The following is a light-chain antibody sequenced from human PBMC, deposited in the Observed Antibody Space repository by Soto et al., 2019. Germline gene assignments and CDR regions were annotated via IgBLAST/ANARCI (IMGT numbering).Light chain of an antibody. CDR2: GAS. CDR3: QQYGSSPYT. V-gene: IGKV3-20*01. Sequence: EIVLTQSPGTLSLSPGERATLSCRASQSVSSSYLAWYQQKPGQAPRLLIYGASSRATGIPDRFSGSGSGTDFNFTISRLEPEDFAVYYCQQYGSSPYTFGQGTKLEIK. CDR1: QSVSSSY. J-gene: IGKJ2*01.